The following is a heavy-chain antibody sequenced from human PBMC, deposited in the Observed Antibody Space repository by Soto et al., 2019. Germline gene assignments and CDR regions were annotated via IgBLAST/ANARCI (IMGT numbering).Heavy chain of an antibody. CDR1: GYAXSGYY. V-gene: IGHV1-2*02. D-gene: IGHD5-18*01. J-gene: IGHJ4*02. CDR3: ATRYSYVHF. Sequence: SXKVSCKSSGYAXSGYYIHWVRQAPGQGLEWMGWINPNSGDTNYAQKFQGRVTMTRDTSFSTAYMEMSSLRSDDTAVYYCATRYSYVHFWGQGTLVTVSS. CDR2: INPNSGDT.